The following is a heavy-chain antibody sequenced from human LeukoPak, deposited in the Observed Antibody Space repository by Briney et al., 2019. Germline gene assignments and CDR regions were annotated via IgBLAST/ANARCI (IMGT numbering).Heavy chain of an antibody. J-gene: IGHJ4*02. CDR1: GGSISSYY. CDR2: IYYSGST. CDR3: ARGTWELLSYYFDS. D-gene: IGHD1-26*01. V-gene: IGHV4-59*12. Sequence: SETLSFTCTVSGGSISSYYWSWIRQPPGKGLEWIGDIYYSGSTNYNPSLKSRVTISVDTSKTQFSLKLSSVTAADTAVFYCARGTWELLSYYFDSWGQGTLVTVSS.